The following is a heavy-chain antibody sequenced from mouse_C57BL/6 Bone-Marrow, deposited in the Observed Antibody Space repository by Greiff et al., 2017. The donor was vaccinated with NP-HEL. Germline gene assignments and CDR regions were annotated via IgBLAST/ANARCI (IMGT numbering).Heavy chain of an antibody. V-gene: IGHV2-9-1*01. Sequence: VKLQESGPGLVAPSQSLSITCTVSGFSLTSYAISWVRQPPGKGLEWLGVICPGGGTNYYSALKSRLSISKDNSKDKVFLKMNSLHSDDTARYYCARNPELYGSSSYWGQGTLVTVSA. CDR3: ARNPELYGSSSY. CDR2: ICPGGGT. D-gene: IGHD1-1*01. CDR1: GFSLTSYA. J-gene: IGHJ3*01.